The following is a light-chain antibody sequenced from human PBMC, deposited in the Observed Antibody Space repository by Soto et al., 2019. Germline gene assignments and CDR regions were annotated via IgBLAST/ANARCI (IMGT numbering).Light chain of an antibody. J-gene: IGKJ1*01. CDR1: QSLLHSNGYDS. V-gene: IGKV2-28*01. Sequence: EIVMTQSPLSLPVTPGEPASSSCRSSQSLLHSNGYDSLDWHLQKPGQSPQLLTYLGSNRASGVPARFSGSGSGTDFTLKISRVEADDVGVYYCMQALQSPPTFGQGTKVEIK. CDR3: MQALQSPPT. CDR2: LGS.